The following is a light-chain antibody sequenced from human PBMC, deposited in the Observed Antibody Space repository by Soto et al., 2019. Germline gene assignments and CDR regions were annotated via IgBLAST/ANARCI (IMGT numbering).Light chain of an antibody. V-gene: IGKV3-15*01. CDR1: QSVGSD. Sequence: ETVMTQSPATLSVSPGERATLSCRASQSVGSDLAWYQHKPGQAPRLLIYGASIRATDIPARFSGSGSGTEFTLTISSLQSEDFAVYSCHQYNNWPPWTFGQGTKVEIK. CDR2: GAS. CDR3: HQYNNWPPWT. J-gene: IGKJ1*01.